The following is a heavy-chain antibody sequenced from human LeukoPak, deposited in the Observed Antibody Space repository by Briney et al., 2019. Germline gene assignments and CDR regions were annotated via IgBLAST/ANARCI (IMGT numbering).Heavy chain of an antibody. CDR3: AKGGSGSYGALDI. J-gene: IGHJ3*02. D-gene: IGHD1-26*01. Sequence: PGGSLRLSCAASGFTFSSYEMNWVRQAPGKGLEWVSYISSSGSTIHYADSVKGRFTISRDNAKNSLYLQMNSLRAEDTAVYYCAKGGSGSYGALDIWGQGTMVTVSS. CDR1: GFTFSSYE. CDR2: ISSSGSTI. V-gene: IGHV3-48*03.